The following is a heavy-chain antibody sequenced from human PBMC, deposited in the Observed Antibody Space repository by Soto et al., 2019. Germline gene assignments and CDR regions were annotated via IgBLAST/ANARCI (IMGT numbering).Heavy chain of an antibody. V-gene: IGHV3-23*01. J-gene: IGHJ4*02. CDR2: ISGSGGST. Sequence: EVQLLESGGALVQPGGSLRLSCAASGFTFSSYAMNWVRQAPGKGLEWVSAISGSGGSTYYADSVEGRFIISRDNSKNTLYLQMNSLRAEDTAVYYCAKDRLYGSGSYYFDYWGQGTLVTVSS. CDR1: GFTFSSYA. CDR3: AKDRLYGSGSYYFDY. D-gene: IGHD3-10*01.